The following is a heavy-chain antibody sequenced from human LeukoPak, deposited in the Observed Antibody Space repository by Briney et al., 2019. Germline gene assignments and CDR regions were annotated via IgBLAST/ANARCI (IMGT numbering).Heavy chain of an antibody. CDR2: ISSDGSNT. CDR1: GFTFSNAW. Sequence: GGSLRLSCAASGFTFSNAWMSWVRQVPGKDLVWVSRISSDGSNTNYADSVKGRFTISRDNSKNTLYLQMNSLRAEDTAVYYCARDPEDYFDYWGQGTLVTVSS. CDR3: ARDPEDYFDY. J-gene: IGHJ4*02. V-gene: IGHV3-74*01.